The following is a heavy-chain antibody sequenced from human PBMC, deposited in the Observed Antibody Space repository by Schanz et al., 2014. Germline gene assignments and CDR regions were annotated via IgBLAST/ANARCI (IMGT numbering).Heavy chain of an antibody. D-gene: IGHD3-10*01. J-gene: IGHJ4*02. CDR1: EFIISNYW. V-gene: IGHV3-7*01. CDR2: IEGDGSRK. CDR3: AKSGPDGWGNYQFDY. Sequence: EVQLVESGGGLVQPGGSLTLSCAASEFIISNYWMTWVRQAPGKGPEWVANIEGDGSRKQYVDSVEGRFTISRDNAKNSLYLQMHSLRADDTAVYYCAKSGPDGWGNYQFDYWGQGTLVTVSS.